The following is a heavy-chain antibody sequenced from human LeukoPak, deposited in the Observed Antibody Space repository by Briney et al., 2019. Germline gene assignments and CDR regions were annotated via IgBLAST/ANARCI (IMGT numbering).Heavy chain of an antibody. V-gene: IGHV4-4*07. J-gene: IGHJ4*02. CDR2: IYSSGSA. CDR3: ARVSVSGTYDY. D-gene: IGHD1-26*01. CDR1: GGSISSYY. Sequence: SETLSLTCPVSGGSISSYYWSWIRQPAGKGLEWIGRIYSSGSANYNPSLKSRVTMSVDTSKNQFSLKLSSVTDADTAVYYCARVSVSGTYDYWGQGTLVTVYS.